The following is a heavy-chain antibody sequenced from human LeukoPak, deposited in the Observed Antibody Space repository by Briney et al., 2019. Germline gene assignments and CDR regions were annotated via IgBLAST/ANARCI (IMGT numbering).Heavy chain of an antibody. V-gene: IGHV4-39*07. D-gene: IGHD1-26*01. Sequence: PSETLSLTCTVSGGSISSSSYYWGWIRQPPGKGLEWIGSIYYSGSTNYNPSLKSRVTISVDTSKNQFSLKLSSVTAADTAVYYCARGVGANDDAFDIWGQGTMVTVSS. CDR3: ARGVGANDDAFDI. J-gene: IGHJ3*02. CDR1: GGSISSSSYY. CDR2: IYYSGST.